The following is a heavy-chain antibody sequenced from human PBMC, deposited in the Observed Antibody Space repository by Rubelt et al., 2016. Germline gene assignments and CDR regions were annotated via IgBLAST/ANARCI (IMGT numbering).Heavy chain of an antibody. V-gene: IGHV4-59*08. D-gene: IGHD2-21*01. Sequence: NYNPSLKSRVTISVDTSKNQFSLKLSSVTAADTAVYYCARHCGGDCYSDLTRAPPFRDAFDIWGQGTMVTVSS. CDR3: ARHCGGDCYSDLTRAPPFRDAFDI. J-gene: IGHJ3*02.